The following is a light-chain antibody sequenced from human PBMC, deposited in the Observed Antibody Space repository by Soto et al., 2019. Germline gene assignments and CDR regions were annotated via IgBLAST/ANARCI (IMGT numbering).Light chain of an antibody. CDR3: QTWGTGILV. J-gene: IGLJ2*01. CDR2: LNSDGSH. CDR1: SGHSSYA. V-gene: IGLV4-69*01. Sequence: QPVLTQSPSASASLGASVKLTCTLSSGHSSYAIAWHQQQPEKGPRYLMKLNSDGSHSKGDVIPVRFSGSSSGAERYLTISSLQAEDEADCYCQTWGTGILVFGGGTKLTVL.